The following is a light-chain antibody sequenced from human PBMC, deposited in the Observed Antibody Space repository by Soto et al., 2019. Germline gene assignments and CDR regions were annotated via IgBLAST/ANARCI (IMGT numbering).Light chain of an antibody. Sequence: QSVLTQPASVSGSPGHSSTICCIGTSSDIGAYDLVSWYQQHPGRAPQLIIYEVSDRLSGLSYRFSSSKSGNTASLTISGLQAEDEGDYYCTSFAPGRIYVFGSGTKVTVL. V-gene: IGLV2-14*03. CDR3: TSFAPGRIYV. CDR1: SSDIGAYDL. CDR2: EVS. J-gene: IGLJ1*01.